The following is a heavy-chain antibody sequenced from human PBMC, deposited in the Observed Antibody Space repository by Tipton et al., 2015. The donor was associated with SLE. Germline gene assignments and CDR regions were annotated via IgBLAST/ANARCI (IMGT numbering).Heavy chain of an antibody. J-gene: IGHJ4*02. Sequence: TLSLTCTVSGGSISSHYWSWIRQPPGKGLEWIGYIYYSGSTNYNPSLKSRVTISVDTSKNQFSLKLSSVTAADTAVYYCARGGGIVATYAYWGQGTLVTVSS. CDR3: ARGGGIVATYAY. V-gene: IGHV4-59*11. D-gene: IGHD5-12*01. CDR2: IYYSGST. CDR1: GGSISSHY.